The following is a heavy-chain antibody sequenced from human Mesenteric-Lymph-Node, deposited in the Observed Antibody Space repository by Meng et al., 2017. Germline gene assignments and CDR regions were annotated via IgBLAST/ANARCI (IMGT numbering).Heavy chain of an antibody. Sequence: GGSLRLSCAASGFTFSSYSMNWVRQAPGKGLEWVSYISSSGSTIYYADSVKGRFTISRDNAKNSLYLQMNSLRAEDTAVYYCARNNYVWGSYLDYWGQGTLVTVSS. D-gene: IGHD3-16*02. CDR2: ISSSGSTI. CDR1: GFTFSSYS. CDR3: ARNNYVWGSYLDY. J-gene: IGHJ4*02. V-gene: IGHV3-48*04.